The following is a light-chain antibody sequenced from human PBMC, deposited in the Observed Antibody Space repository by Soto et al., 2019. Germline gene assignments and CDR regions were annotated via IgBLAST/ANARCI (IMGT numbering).Light chain of an antibody. CDR2: GAS. CDR1: QSVRSN. Sequence: EIIMTQSPATVSLSPGERATLCFWASQSVRSNLAWYQQKLGQAPRLLIYGASTRATGIPARFSGSGSGTDFTLTISSLQSEDFAVYYCQQYNSWPPITFGQGTRLEIK. CDR3: QQYNSWPPIT. V-gene: IGKV3-15*01. J-gene: IGKJ5*01.